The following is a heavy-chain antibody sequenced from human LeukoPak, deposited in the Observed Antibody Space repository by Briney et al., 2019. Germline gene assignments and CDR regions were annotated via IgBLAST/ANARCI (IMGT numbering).Heavy chain of an antibody. CDR3: ASLFEHPPFDY. D-gene: IGHD3-10*02. V-gene: IGHV4-39*07. J-gene: IGHJ4*02. CDR2: IYYSGST. Sequence: SETLSLTCTVSGGSISSYYWGWIRQPPGKGLEWIGSIYYSGSTYYNPSLKSRVTISVDTSKNQFSLKLSSVTAADTAVYYCASLFEHPPFDYWGQGTLVTVSS. CDR1: GGSISSYY.